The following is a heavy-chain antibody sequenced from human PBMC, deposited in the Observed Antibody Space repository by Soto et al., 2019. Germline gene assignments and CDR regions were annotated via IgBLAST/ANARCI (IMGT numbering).Heavy chain of an antibody. D-gene: IGHD3-10*01. V-gene: IGHV4-34*01. CDR2: INHSGST. CDR3: AREHYYGSTRYYYYYMDV. Sequence: SETLSLTCAVYGGSFSGYYWSWIRQPPGKGLEWIGEINHSGSTNYNPSLKSRVTISVDTSKNQFSLKLSSVTAADTAAYYCAREHYYGSTRYYYYYMDVWGKGTTVTVSS. CDR1: GGSFSGYY. J-gene: IGHJ6*03.